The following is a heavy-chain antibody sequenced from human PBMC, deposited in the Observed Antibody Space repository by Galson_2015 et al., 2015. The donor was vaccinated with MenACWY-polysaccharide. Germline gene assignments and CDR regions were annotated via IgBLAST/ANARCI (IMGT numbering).Heavy chain of an antibody. CDR2: ITSTAGST. CDR3: AKCPSNTSGWYGAKSDY. J-gene: IGHJ4*02. V-gene: IGHV3-23*05. Sequence: SLRLSCAASGFTFSSFVMSWVRQAPGKGLEWVSAITSTAGSTYYVDSVKGRFTVSRDNSKNTLYLEMNTLRVEDTAVYYCAKCPSNTSGWYGAKSDYWGPGTLVIVSS. CDR1: GFTFSSFV. D-gene: IGHD6-19*01.